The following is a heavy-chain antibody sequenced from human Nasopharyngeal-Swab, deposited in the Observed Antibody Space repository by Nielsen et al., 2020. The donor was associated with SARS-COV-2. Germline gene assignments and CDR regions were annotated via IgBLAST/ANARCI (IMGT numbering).Heavy chain of an antibody. Sequence: ASVKVSCKVSGYTLTELSMHWVRQAPGKGLEWMGGFDPEDGETIYAQKFQGRVTMTEDTSTDTAYMELSSLRSEDTAVYYCARAEVAGTWTALGAYYYYGMDVWGQGTLVTVSS. V-gene: IGHV1-24*01. J-gene: IGHJ6*02. D-gene: IGHD6-19*01. CDR2: FDPEDGET. CDR1: GYTLTELS. CDR3: ARAEVAGTWTALGAYYYYGMDV.